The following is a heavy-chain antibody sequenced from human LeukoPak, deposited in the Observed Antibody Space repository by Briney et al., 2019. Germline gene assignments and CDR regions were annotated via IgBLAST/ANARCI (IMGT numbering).Heavy chain of an antibody. Sequence: GGSLRLSCAVSGFTFSGYSMNWVRQAPGEGLEWVAYINSGSAIITYADSVKGRFTVSRDNARSSLYLQMNSLRAGDTAVYYCARDLNWAFDYWGQGTLVTVSS. CDR2: INSGSAII. J-gene: IGHJ4*02. CDR3: ARDLNWAFDY. V-gene: IGHV3-48*01. CDR1: GFTFSGYS. D-gene: IGHD1-1*01.